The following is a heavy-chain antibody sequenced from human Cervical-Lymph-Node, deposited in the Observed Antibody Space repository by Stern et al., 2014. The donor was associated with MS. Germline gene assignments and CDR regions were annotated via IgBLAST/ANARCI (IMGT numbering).Heavy chain of an antibody. J-gene: IGHJ4*02. Sequence: QVQLVESGGGLVKPGGSLRLYCAASGFTFRDHYMSWIRQAPGKGKELDSSISATGLTVFYADSVKGRFTISRDNVKKSLYLQMNSLRTEDTAVYYCARDGGDSGYDSSDYWGQGTLVTVSS. D-gene: IGHD5-12*01. CDR1: GFTFRDHY. CDR3: ARDGGDSGYDSSDY. V-gene: IGHV3-11*01. CDR2: ISATGLTV.